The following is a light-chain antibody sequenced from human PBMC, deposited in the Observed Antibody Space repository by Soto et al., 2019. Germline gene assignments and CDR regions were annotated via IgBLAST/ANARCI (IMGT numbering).Light chain of an antibody. CDR3: HQNNNCPLT. CDR1: HRVRND. V-gene: IGKV3-15*01. Sequence: IVMTQSPASLSASKGERATLTCRASHRVRNDLGWYQQRPGQAPRLLIYGASTRETGIPARFSGSASGTEFTLTISSLQSEDFAIYYCHQNNNCPLTFGGGTKVDI. CDR2: GAS. J-gene: IGKJ4*02.